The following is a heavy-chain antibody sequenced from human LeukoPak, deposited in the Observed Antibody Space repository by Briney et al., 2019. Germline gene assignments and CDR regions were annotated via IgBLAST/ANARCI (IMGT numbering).Heavy chain of an antibody. V-gene: IGHV3-9*01. CDR1: GFTFDDYA. CDR3: AEGLTYYGSGSYSFDY. D-gene: IGHD3-10*01. CDR2: ISWNSGSI. Sequence: PGGSLRLSCAASGFTFDDYAMHWVRQAPGKGLEWVSGISWNSGSIGYADSVKGRFTISRDNAKSSLYLQMNSLRAEDTALYYCAEGLTYYGSGSYSFDYWGQGTLVTVSS. J-gene: IGHJ4*02.